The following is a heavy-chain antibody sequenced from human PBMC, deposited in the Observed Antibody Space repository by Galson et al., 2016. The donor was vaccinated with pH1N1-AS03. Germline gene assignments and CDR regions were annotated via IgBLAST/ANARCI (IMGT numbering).Heavy chain of an antibody. J-gene: IGHJ6*02. CDR2: IHPGGDT. V-gene: IGHV3-66*02. D-gene: IGHD3-3*01. CDR3: AGDEGFANGINV. Sequence: SLRLSCAATGFTVSSGYHMSWVRQAPGKGLEWVSVIHPGGDTYNADSVKGRFTISRDNFENMVYLQMNSLRPEDTALYYCAGDEGFANGINVWGQGTTVTVSS. CDR1: GFTVSSGY.